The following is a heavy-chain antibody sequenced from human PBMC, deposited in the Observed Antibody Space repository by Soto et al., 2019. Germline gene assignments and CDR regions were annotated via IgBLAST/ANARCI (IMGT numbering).Heavy chain of an antibody. CDR3: ARSSYYYDSSAAAWYFDY. D-gene: IGHD3-22*01. J-gene: IGHJ4*02. CDR1: GFTVSSNY. CDR2: IYSGGST. Sequence: VGSLRLSCAASGFTVSSNYMSWVRQAPGKGLEWVSVIYSGGSTYYADSVKGRFTISRDNSKNTLYLQMNSLRAEDTAVYYCARSSYYYDSSAAAWYFDYWGQGTLVTVSS. V-gene: IGHV3-53*01.